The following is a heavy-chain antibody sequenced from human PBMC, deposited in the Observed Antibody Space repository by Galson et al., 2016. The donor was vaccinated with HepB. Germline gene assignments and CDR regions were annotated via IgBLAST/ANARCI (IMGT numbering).Heavy chain of an antibody. Sequence: SLRLSCAASGFTFSSYSMNWVRQAPGRGLEWVSSISRTSTYMYYADSVKGRFTIYRDNAKNSHYLQMNSPRAEDTAVYYCARDPGIAASNRVGENAFDIWGQGTMVTVSS. CDR1: GFTFSSYS. J-gene: IGHJ3*02. D-gene: IGHD6-13*01. V-gene: IGHV3-21*01. CDR2: ISRTSTYM. CDR3: ARDPGIAASNRVGENAFDI.